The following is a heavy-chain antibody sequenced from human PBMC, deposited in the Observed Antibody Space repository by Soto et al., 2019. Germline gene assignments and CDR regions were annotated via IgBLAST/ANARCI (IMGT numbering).Heavy chain of an antibody. CDR2: MQPSTGRT. CDR3: ARGVSAGVDY. Sequence: ASVKVSCKASGYSFTSLDINWVRQTAGQGLEWMGWMQPSTGRTGYAQKFQGRVTMTRXTXXNXXXMXLXTLTXDXTAFYYCARGVSAGVDYWGQGTLVTVSS. V-gene: IGHV1-8*01. CDR1: GYSFTSLD. D-gene: IGHD1-26*01. J-gene: IGHJ4*02.